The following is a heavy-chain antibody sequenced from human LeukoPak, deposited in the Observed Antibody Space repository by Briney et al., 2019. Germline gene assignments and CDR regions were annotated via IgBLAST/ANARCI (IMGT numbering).Heavy chain of an antibody. CDR1: GFTFSDVY. V-gene: IGHV3-11*06. CDR3: ARDRGRVAGEYFDY. J-gene: IGHJ4*02. Sequence: PGGSLRLSCAAPGFTFSDVYMSWVRPAPGKGLEWVSYISSSGSSTKYADSVKGRFTISRDNAKNSLYLQMNSLRVEDTAVYYCARDRGRVAGEYFDYWGQGTLVTVSS. CDR2: ISSSGSST. D-gene: IGHD6-19*01.